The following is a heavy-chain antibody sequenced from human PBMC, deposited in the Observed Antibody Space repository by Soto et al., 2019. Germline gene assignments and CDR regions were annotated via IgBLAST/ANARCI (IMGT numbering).Heavy chain of an antibody. V-gene: IGHV3-53*02. CDR3: ARRLAYSGGDCYWDYYYYGMDV. CDR2: IYSGGST. J-gene: IGHJ6*02. D-gene: IGHD2-21*02. Sequence: EVQLVETGGGLIQPGGSLRLSCAASGFTVSSNYMSWVRQAPGKGLEWVSVIYSGGSTYYADSVKGRFTISRDNSKNTLYLQMNSVRAEDTAVYYCARRLAYSGGDCYWDYYYYGMDVWGQGTTVTVSS. CDR1: GFTVSSNY.